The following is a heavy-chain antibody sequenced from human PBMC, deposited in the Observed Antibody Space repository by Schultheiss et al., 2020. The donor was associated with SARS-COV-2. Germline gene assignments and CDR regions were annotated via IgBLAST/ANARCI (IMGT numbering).Heavy chain of an antibody. V-gene: IGHV3-48*04. CDR1: GFTFSSYS. CDR2: ISSSSGTI. CDR3: ARETMVHYYFDY. D-gene: IGHD3-10*01. Sequence: GGSLRLSCAASGFTFSSYSMNWVRQAPGKGLEWVSSISSSSGTIYYADSVKGRFTISRDNAKNSLYLQVNSLRAEDTAVYYCARETMVHYYFDYWGQGTLVTVSS. J-gene: IGHJ4*02.